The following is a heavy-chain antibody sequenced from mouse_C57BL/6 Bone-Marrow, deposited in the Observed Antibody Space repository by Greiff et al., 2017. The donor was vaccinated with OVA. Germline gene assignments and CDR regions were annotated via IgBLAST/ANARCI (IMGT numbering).Heavy chain of an antibody. Sequence: VQLQQPGAELVKPGASVKLSCKASGYTFTSYWMHWVKQRPGQGLEWIGMIHPNSGSTNYNEKFKSKATLTVDKSSSTAYMQLSSLTSEDSAVYYCAFITTVVAPDYWGQGTTLTVSS. D-gene: IGHD1-1*01. CDR3: AFITTVVAPDY. J-gene: IGHJ2*01. CDR2: IHPNSGST. CDR1: GYTFTSYW. V-gene: IGHV1-64*01.